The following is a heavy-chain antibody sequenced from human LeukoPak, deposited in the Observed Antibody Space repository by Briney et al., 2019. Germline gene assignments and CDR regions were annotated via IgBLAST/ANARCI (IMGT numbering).Heavy chain of an antibody. CDR1: GYTFTGYG. Sequence: ASVKVSCKASGYTFTGYGISWVRQAPGQGLEWMGRINPNSGGTNYAQKFQGRVTMTRDTSISTAYMELSRLRSDDTAVYYCATTLRYYYDSSGYYLPDYWGQGTLVTVSS. J-gene: IGHJ4*02. V-gene: IGHV1-2*06. CDR3: ATTLRYYYDSSGYYLPDY. D-gene: IGHD3-22*01. CDR2: INPNSGGT.